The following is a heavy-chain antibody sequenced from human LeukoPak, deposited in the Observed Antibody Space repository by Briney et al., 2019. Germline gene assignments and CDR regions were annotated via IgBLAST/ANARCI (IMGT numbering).Heavy chain of an antibody. CDR2: INHSGST. V-gene: IGHV4-39*07. D-gene: IGHD4-17*01. CDR1: GGSISSSSYY. Sequence: SETLSLTCTVSGGSISSSSYYWSWIRQPPGKGLEWIGEINHSGSTNYNPSLKSRVTISVDTSKNQFSLKLSSVTAADTAVYYCARLSTVTTSFDYWGQGTLVTVSS. J-gene: IGHJ4*02. CDR3: ARLSTVTTSFDY.